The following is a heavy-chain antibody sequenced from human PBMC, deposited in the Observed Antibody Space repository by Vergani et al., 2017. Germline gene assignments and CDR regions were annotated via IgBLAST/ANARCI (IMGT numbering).Heavy chain of an antibody. V-gene: IGHV3-33*01. CDR1: GFTFSSYG. CDR3: ARDRDSVEGGYFDY. D-gene: IGHD2-15*01. CDR2: IWYDGSNK. J-gene: IGHJ4*02. Sequence: QVQLVESGGGVVQPGRSLRLSCAASGFTFSSYGMHWVRQAPGKGLEWVAVIWYDGSNKYYADSVKGRFTISRDNSKNTLYLQMNSLRAEDTAVYYCARDRDSVEGGYFDYWGQGTLVTVSS.